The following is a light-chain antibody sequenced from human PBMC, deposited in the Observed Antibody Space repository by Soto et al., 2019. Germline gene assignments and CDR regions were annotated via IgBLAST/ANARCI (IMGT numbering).Light chain of an antibody. CDR2: LNSDGSH. J-gene: IGLJ7*01. V-gene: IGLV4-69*01. Sequence: QLVLTQSPSASASLGASVKLTCTLSSGHSSYAIAWHQQQPEKGPRYLMKLNSDGSHYKGDGIPDRFSGSSSGAERYLTISSLQSEDEADYSCQTWGTGKAVFGGGTQLTVL. CDR3: QTWGTGKAV. CDR1: SGHSSYA.